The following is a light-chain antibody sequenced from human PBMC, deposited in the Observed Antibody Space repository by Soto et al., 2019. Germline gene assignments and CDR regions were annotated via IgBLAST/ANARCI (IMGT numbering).Light chain of an antibody. J-gene: IGKJ2*01. CDR2: LGS. V-gene: IGKV2-28*01. CDR3: MQALQTPQYT. CDR1: QSLLHSNGYNY. Sequence: DIVMTQSPLSLPVTPGEPASISCRSSQSLLHSNGYNYLDWYLQKPGQSPQLLIYLGSNRASGVPDRFSVSGSGTDFTLKISRVEADDVGVDYCMQALQTPQYTFGQGTKLEIK.